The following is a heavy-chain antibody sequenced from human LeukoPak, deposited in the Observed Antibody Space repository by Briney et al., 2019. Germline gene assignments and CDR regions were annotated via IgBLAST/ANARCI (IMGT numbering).Heavy chain of an antibody. CDR3: AARICGGDCSYYYYYMDV. CDR1: GCTFTSFG. Sequence: ASVKVSCKASGCTFTSFGISWVRQAPGQGLEWMGWISAYNGNTNYTQKLQGRVTMTTDTSTSTAYMELRSLRSDDTAVYYCAARICGGDCSYYYYYMDVWGKGTTVTVSS. J-gene: IGHJ6*03. V-gene: IGHV1-18*01. CDR2: ISAYNGNT. D-gene: IGHD2-21*02.